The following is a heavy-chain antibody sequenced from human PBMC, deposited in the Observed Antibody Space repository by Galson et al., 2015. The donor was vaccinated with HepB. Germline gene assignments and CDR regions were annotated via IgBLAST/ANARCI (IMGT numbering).Heavy chain of an antibody. J-gene: IGHJ4*02. CDR1: GFTFSSYW. CDR3: ASVMKGYCNGGSCPWGY. Sequence: SLRLSCAASGFTFSSYWMSWVRQAPGKGLEWVANIKQDGGDKYYVDSVKGRFTISRDNTKNSVYLQMNSLRAEDTAFYYCASVMKGYCNGGSCPWGYWGQGTLVTVSS. D-gene: IGHD2-15*01. CDR2: IKQDGGDK. V-gene: IGHV3-7*03.